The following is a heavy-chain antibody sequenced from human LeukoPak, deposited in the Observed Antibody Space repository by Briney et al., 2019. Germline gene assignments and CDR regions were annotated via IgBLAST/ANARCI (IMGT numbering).Heavy chain of an antibody. CDR2: ISSSSSTI. V-gene: IGHV3-48*01. CDR1: GFTFSSYS. CDR3: ARGAVTTCFRGLVPSVHLHYFDY. J-gene: IGHJ4*02. Sequence: GGSLRLSCAASGFTFSSYSMNWVRQAPGKGLEWVSYISSSSSTIYYADSVKGRFTISRDNAKNSLYLQMNSLRAEDTAVYYCARGAVTTCFRGLVPSVHLHYFDYWGQGTLVTVSS. D-gene: IGHD4-17*01.